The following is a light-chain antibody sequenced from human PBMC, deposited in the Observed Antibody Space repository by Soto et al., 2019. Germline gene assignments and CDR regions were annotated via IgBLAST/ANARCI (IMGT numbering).Light chain of an antibody. J-gene: IGLJ1*01. CDR3: SSHTSISTYV. CDR2: DVS. Sequence: QSALAQPASVSGSPGQSITISCTGTSSDVGGYDFVSWYQHHPGKAPRLMIYDVSHRPSGVSDRFSASKSGNTASLTISGLLAEDEAHYYCSSHTSISTYVFGTGTKFTVL. V-gene: IGLV2-14*03. CDR1: SSDVGGYDF.